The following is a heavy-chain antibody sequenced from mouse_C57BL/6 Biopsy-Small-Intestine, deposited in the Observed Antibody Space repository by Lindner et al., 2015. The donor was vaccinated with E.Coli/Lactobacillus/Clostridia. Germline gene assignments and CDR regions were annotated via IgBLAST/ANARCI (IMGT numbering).Heavy chain of an antibody. CDR3: ARGGSYYSNPYYFDY. Sequence: VQLQESGADLARPGASVKLSCKASGYTFTSYSLGWVKQRTGQGLEWIGEIYPRSGDTYYNEKFKAKATLTADKSSSTAYMELRSLTSEDSAIYFCARGGSYYSNPYYFDYWGQGTTLTVSS. D-gene: IGHD2-5*01. J-gene: IGHJ2*01. V-gene: IGHV1-81*01. CDR2: IYPRSGDT. CDR1: GYTFTSYS.